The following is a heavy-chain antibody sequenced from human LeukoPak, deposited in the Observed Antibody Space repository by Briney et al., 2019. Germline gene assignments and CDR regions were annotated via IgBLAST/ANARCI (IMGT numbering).Heavy chain of an antibody. CDR2: IKQDGSEK. Sequence: GGSLRLSCAASGFTFSSYWMSWVRQAPGKGLEWVANIKQDGSEKYYVDSVKGRFTISRDNAKNSLYLQMNSLRAEDTAVYYCARDPSYKVSYEIKWFDPWGQGTLVTVSS. CDR3: ARDPSYKVSYEIKWFDP. CDR1: GFTFSSYW. V-gene: IGHV3-7*03. J-gene: IGHJ5*02. D-gene: IGHD1-14*01.